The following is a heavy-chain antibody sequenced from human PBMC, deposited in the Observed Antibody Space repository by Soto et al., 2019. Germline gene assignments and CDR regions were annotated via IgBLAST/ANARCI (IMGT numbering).Heavy chain of an antibody. CDR2: IKQDGSEK. CDR1: GFTFSSYW. J-gene: IGHJ6*02. D-gene: IGHD4-17*01. Sequence: GGSLRLSCAASGFTFSSYWMSWVRQAPGKGLEWVANIKQDGSEKYYVDSVKGRFTISRDNAKNSLYLQMNSLRAEDTAVYYCARDYGVGRAAYYYYYGMDVWGQGTTVTVSS. CDR3: ARDYGVGRAAYYYYYGMDV. V-gene: IGHV3-7*01.